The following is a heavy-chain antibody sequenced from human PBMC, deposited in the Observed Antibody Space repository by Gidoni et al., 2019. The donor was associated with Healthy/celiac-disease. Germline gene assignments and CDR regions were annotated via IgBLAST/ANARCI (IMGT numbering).Heavy chain of an antibody. V-gene: IGHV3-30*18. J-gene: IGHJ4*02. CDR3: AKIDDTAISL. CDR1: GFTFSSYG. D-gene: IGHD5-18*01. Sequence: QVQLVESGGGVVQPGRSLRLSCAASGFTFSSYGMHWVRQAPGKGLEWVAVRSYDGSNKYYADSVKGRFTISRDNSKNTLYLQMNSLRAEDTAVYYCAKIDDTAISLWGQGTLVTVSS. CDR2: RSYDGSNK.